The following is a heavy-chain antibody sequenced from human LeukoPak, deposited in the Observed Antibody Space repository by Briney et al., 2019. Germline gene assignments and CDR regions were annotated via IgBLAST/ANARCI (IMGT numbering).Heavy chain of an antibody. CDR1: GFTFSSYS. CDR3: ARDLVCGGDCFSLGAFDI. V-gene: IGHV3-21*01. J-gene: IGHJ3*02. D-gene: IGHD2-21*02. Sequence: GGSLRLSCAASGFTFSSYSMNWVRQAPGKGREGVSSISSSSSYIYYADSVKGRFTISRDNAKNSLYLQMNSLRAEDTAVYYCARDLVCGGDCFSLGAFDIWGQGTMVTVSS. CDR2: ISSSSSYI.